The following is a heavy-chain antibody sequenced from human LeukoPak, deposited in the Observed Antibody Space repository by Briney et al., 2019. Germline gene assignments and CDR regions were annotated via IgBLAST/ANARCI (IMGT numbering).Heavy chain of an antibody. CDR3: AKDLKAVLFAYFDY. D-gene: IGHD3-16*01. CDR2: VPGSGSST. V-gene: IGHV3-23*01. J-gene: IGHJ4*02. CDR1: GFTFSNYA. Sequence: PGGSLRLSCAASGFTFSNYAMSWVRQAPGKGLEWASTVPGSGSSTSYAASVQGRFTISRDNSKNTLYLQMNSLRAEDTAVYYCAKDLKAVLFAYFDYWGQGALVTVSS.